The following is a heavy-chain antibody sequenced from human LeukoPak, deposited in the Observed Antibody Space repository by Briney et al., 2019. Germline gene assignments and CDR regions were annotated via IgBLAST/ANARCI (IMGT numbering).Heavy chain of an antibody. D-gene: IGHD3-22*01. J-gene: IGHJ4*02. V-gene: IGHV4-39*01. Sequence: SETLSLTCTVSGGPTSSNYLWGWIRQPPGKGLEWIGHINDDGSTHYNPSLKTRVTISVDTSRYQFSLRLTSVTAADTAVYYCATNYYDGSGSFFWSQGTLVSVSS. CDR1: GGPTSSNYL. CDR2: INDDGST. CDR3: ATNYYDGSGSFF.